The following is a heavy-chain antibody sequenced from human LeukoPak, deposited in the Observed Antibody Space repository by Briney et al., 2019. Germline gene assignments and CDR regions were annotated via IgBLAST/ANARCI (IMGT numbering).Heavy chain of an antibody. CDR2: ISSSSYI. V-gene: IGHV3-21*01. D-gene: IGHD2-2*01. J-gene: IGHJ4*02. CDR1: GFTFSSYS. Sequence: GGSLRLSCAASGFTFSSYSMNWVRQAPGKGLEWVSSISSSSYIYYADSVKGRFTISRDNAKNSLYLQMNSLRAEDTAVYYCARDGGVVVVPAANFDYWGQETLVTVSS. CDR3: ARDGGVVVVPAANFDY.